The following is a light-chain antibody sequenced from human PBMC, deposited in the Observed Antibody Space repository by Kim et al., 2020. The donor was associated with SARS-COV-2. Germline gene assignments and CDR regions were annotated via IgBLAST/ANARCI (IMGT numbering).Light chain of an antibody. Sequence: DIQMTQSPSPLSASVGDEVTITCRASQSIRTNLNWYQQRSGKAPKLLIYAASILQGGVPSRFSGSGSGTDFTLTISSLQPEDSATYYCQQSNSTPLTFGGGTRVDIK. J-gene: IGKJ4*01. CDR1: QSIRTN. CDR3: QQSNSTPLT. CDR2: AAS. V-gene: IGKV1-39*01.